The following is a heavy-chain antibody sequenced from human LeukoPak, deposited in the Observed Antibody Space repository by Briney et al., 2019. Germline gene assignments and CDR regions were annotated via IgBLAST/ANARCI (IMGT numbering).Heavy chain of an antibody. V-gene: IGHV1-18*01. CDR2: ISAYNGNT. CDR3: ARDRGSSSWYGGDFDY. D-gene: IGHD6-13*01. CDR1: GYTFTSYG. Sequence: GASVKVSCKASGYTFTSYGISWVRQAPGQGLEWMGWISAYNGNTNYAQKLQGRVTMTTDTSTSTAYMELRSLRSDDTAVYYCARDRGSSSWYGGDFDYWGQGTLVTVSS. J-gene: IGHJ4*02.